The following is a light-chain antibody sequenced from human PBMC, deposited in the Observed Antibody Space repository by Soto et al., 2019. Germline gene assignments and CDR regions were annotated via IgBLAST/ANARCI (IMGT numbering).Light chain of an antibody. V-gene: IGKV1-12*01. J-gene: IGKJ4*01. CDR1: QVISRW. CDR3: QHTNSFRLT. CDR2: GAS. Sequence: DIQMTQSPSSVSASVGDRVTITCRASQVISRWLAWYQQKPGKAPKLLIYGASSLQSGVPSRFSGMESGTDFTLTINSLQPEDFATYYCQHTNSFRLTGGGGTKVAI.